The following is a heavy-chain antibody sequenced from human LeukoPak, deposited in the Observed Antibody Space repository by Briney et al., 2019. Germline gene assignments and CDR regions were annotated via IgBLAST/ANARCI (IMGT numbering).Heavy chain of an antibody. Sequence: GGSLRLSCAASGFIFRNFWMHWVRQAPGKGLVWVSRINSDGSSTDYANSVKGRFTISRDNAKNTLYLQMNSLRAEDTAVYYCARRYCSGGSCYSGWHFDLWGRGALVTVSS. D-gene: IGHD2-15*01. CDR3: ARRYCSGGSCYSGWHFDL. V-gene: IGHV3-74*01. CDR1: GFIFRNFW. CDR2: INSDGSST. J-gene: IGHJ2*01.